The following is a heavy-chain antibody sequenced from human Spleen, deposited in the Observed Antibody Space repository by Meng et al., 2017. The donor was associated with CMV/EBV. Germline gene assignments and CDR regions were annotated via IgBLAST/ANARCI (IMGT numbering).Heavy chain of an antibody. D-gene: IGHD2-2*02. V-gene: IGHV3-21*01. CDR1: GFTFSSYN. CDR3: ARDNVVVVAAAIPRHYYYYGMDV. J-gene: IGHJ6*02. CDR2: ISSSSSYI. Sequence: GESLKISCAASGFTFSSYNMNWVRQAPGKGLEWVSSISSSSSYIHYADSVKGRFTISRDNAKNSLYLQMNSLRAEDTAVYYCARDNVVVVAAAIPRHYYYYGMDVWGQGTTVTVSS.